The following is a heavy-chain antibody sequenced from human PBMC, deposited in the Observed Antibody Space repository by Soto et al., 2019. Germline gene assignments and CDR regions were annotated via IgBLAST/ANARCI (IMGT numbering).Heavy chain of an antibody. J-gene: IGHJ3*02. CDR1: GGSISSGDYY. CDR3: ARAGAYCGGDCYSLRAFDI. Sequence: TSETLSLTCTVSGGSISSGDYYWSWIRQPPGKGLEGIGYIYYSGSTYYNPSLKSRVTISVDTSKNQFSLKLSSVTAADTAVYYCARAGAYCGGDCYSLRAFDIWGQGTMVTVSS. V-gene: IGHV4-30-4*01. CDR2: IYYSGST. D-gene: IGHD2-21*02.